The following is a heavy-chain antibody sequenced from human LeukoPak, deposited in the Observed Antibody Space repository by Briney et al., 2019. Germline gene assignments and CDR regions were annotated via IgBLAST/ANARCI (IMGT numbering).Heavy chain of an antibody. J-gene: IGHJ5*02. CDR3: ARFRIAVAGLDP. Sequence: GGSLRLSCAASGFTFSSYSMNWVRQAPGKGLEWVSSISSSSSYIYYADSVKGRFTISRDNAKNSLYLQMNSLRAEDTAVYYCARFRIAVAGLDPWGQGTLVTVSS. V-gene: IGHV3-21*01. CDR1: GFTFSSYS. D-gene: IGHD6-19*01. CDR2: ISSSSSYI.